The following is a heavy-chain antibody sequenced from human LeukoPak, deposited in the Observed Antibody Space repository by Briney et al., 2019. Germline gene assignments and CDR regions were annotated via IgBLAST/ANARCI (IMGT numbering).Heavy chain of an antibody. CDR1: GFTFSSYG. V-gene: IGHV3-30*18. CDR3: AKGLYRPYYYDSSGYYNFDY. D-gene: IGHD3-22*01. Sequence: SGRSLRLSCAASGFTFSSYGMPWVRQAPGKGLEWVAVISYDGSNKYYADSVKGRFTISRDNSKNTLYLQMNSLRAEDTAVYYCAKGLYRPYYYDSSGYYNFDYWGQGTLVTVSS. CDR2: ISYDGSNK. J-gene: IGHJ4*02.